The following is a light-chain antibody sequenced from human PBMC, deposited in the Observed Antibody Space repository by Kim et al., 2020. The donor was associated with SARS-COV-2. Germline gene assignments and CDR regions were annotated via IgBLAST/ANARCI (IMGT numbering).Light chain of an antibody. Sequence: QAVVTQEPSLTVSPGGTVTFTCGSNTGAVSTGHYPYWLQQRPVQAPRTLIYDTTKKHSWTPARFSGSLLGGKAALTLSGAQPEDEADYYCLVSYATIGVFGGGTQLTVL. J-gene: IGLJ3*02. CDR2: DTT. CDR3: LVSYATIGV. CDR1: TGAVSTGHY. V-gene: IGLV7-46*01.